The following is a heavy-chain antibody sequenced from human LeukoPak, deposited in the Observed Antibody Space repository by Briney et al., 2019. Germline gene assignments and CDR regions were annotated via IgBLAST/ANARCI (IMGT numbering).Heavy chain of an antibody. CDR1: GFTFTDYY. J-gene: IGHJ4*02. V-gene: IGHV3-11*01. Sequence: GGSLRLSCAASGFTFTDYYMAWIRQAPGKGLEWVSYISGSGRVVYYADSVKGRFTVSRDNAKNSLYLQMDGLRAEDTALYYCARESTVTNCFDYWGQGTLITVSS. CDR3: ARESTVTNCFDY. CDR2: ISGSGRVV. D-gene: IGHD4-11*01.